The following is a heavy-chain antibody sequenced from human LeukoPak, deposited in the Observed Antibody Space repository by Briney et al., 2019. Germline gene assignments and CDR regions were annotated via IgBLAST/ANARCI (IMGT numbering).Heavy chain of an antibody. CDR1: GFTFSSYE. Sequence: TGGSLRLSCAASGFTFSSYEMNWVRQAPGKGLEWVSYISSSGSTIYYADSVKGRFTISRDNAKNSLYLQMNSLRAEDTAVYYCARGMSGLYSSSWYLANYYYYYGMDVWGQGTTVTVSS. J-gene: IGHJ6*02. V-gene: IGHV3-48*03. CDR2: ISSSGSTI. D-gene: IGHD6-13*01. CDR3: ARGMSGLYSSSWYLANYYYYYGMDV.